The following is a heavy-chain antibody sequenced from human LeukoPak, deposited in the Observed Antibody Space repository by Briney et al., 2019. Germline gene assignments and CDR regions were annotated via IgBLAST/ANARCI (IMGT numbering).Heavy chain of an antibody. CDR3: ARRYSHYYYYYMDV. Sequence: ASVKVACKASGYTFTSYDINWVRQATGQGLEWMGWMNPNSGNTGYAQKFQGRVTMTRNTSISTAYMELSSLRSEDTAVYYCARRYSHYYYYYMDVWGKGTTVTVSS. V-gene: IGHV1-8*01. D-gene: IGHD5-18*01. CDR2: MNPNSGNT. J-gene: IGHJ6*03. CDR1: GYTFTSYD.